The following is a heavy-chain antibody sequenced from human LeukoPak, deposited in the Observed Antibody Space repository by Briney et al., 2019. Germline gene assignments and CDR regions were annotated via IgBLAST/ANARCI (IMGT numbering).Heavy chain of an antibody. CDR1: GYSISSGYY. Sequence: SETLSLTCTVSGYSISSGYYWGWIRQPPGKGLEWIGSIYHSGSTYYNPSLKSRVTISVDTSKNQFSLKLSSVTAADTAVYYWGRNGLGLFDFWGQGTMVTVSS. V-gene: IGHV4-38-2*02. CDR3: GRNGLGLFDF. CDR2: IYHSGST. J-gene: IGHJ3*01. D-gene: IGHD6-19*01.